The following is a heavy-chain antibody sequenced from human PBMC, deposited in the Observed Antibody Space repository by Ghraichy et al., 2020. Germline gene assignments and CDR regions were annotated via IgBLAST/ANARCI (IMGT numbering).Heavy chain of an antibody. CDR3: AREGRPAGYFDY. J-gene: IGHJ4*02. CDR1: GGSVSSGSYY. CDR2: IYYSGST. V-gene: IGHV4-61*01. D-gene: IGHD6-13*01. Sequence: SETLSLTCTVSGGSVSSGSYYWSWIRQPPGKGLEWIGYIYYSGSTNYNPSLKSRVTISVDTSKNQCSLKLSSVTAADTAVYYCAREGRPAGYFDYWGQGTLVTVSS.